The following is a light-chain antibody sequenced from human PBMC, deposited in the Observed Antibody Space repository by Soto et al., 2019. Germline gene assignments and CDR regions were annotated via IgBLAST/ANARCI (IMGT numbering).Light chain of an antibody. CDR2: DVS. CDR1: SSDVGGYHF. V-gene: IGLV2-14*01. Sequence: QSALTQPASVSGSPGQSITISCTGTSSDVGGYHFVSWYQLHPGKAPKLMIYDVSNRPSGVSNRFSGSKSGNTASLTIAGLQAEDEADYYCSSDTASSTLVFGGGTKLTVL. J-gene: IGLJ2*01. CDR3: SSDTASSTLV.